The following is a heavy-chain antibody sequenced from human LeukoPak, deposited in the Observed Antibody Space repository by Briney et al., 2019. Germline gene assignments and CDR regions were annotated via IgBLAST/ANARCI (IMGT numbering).Heavy chain of an antibody. CDR1: GGSINSHSYY. J-gene: IGHJ5*02. CDR3: ANGVVSGPQRGCWFEP. D-gene: IGHD1-26*01. V-gene: IGHV4-31*03. Sequence: SETLSLTCTVSGGSINSHSYYWGWIRQRPGKGLEWIGYISYSGKTDFHPSLRSRTSFTVDSSKNQVYLRLTSVTAADTAVYYCANGVVSGPQRGCWFEPWGQGTLVTVSS. CDR2: ISYSGKT.